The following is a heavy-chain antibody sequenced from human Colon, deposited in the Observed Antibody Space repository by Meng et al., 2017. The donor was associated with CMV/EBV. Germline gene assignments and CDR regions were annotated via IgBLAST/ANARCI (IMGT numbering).Heavy chain of an antibody. CDR3: ARGVVSTPFDY. D-gene: IGHD2-15*01. CDR1: GYSFTNYW. V-gene: IGHV5-51*01. Sequence: KVSCKGSGYSFTNYWIAWVRQMPGKGLEWMGTIFPGASETRYSPSFQGQVTISADKSISTAYLQWTSLKASDTAIYYCARGVVSTPFDYWGQGTLVTSPQ. CDR2: IFPGASET. J-gene: IGHJ4*02.